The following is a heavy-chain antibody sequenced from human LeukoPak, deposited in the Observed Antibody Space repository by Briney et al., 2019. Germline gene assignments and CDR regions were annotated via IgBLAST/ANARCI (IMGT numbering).Heavy chain of an antibody. D-gene: IGHD2-2*01. J-gene: IGHJ5*02. CDR3: ARDRDIVVVPAARPGGFDP. V-gene: IGHV1-18*01. CDR2: ISAYNGNT. Sequence: ASVKVSCKASGYTFTSYGISWVRQAPGQGLEWMGWISAYNGNTNYAQKLQGRVTMTTDTSTSTAYMELRSLRSDDTAVYYCARDRDIVVVPAARPGGFDPWGQGTLVTVSS. CDR1: GYTFTSYG.